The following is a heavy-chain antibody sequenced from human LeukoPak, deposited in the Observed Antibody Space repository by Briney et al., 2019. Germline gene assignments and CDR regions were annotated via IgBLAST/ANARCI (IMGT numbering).Heavy chain of an antibody. Sequence: PGGSLRLSCAASGFTFSSYAMSWVRQAPGKGLEWVSAISGSGGSTYYADLVKGRFTISRDNSKNTLYLQMNSLRAEDTAVYYCAKDPAVATSRDYWGQGTLVTVSS. CDR3: AKDPAVATSRDY. CDR2: ISGSGGST. J-gene: IGHJ4*02. V-gene: IGHV3-23*01. CDR1: GFTFSSYA. D-gene: IGHD5-12*01.